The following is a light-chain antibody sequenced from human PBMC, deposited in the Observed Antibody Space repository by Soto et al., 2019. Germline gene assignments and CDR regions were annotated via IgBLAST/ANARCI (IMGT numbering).Light chain of an antibody. Sequence: EILMTQSPATLAVSPLEIAALSFRASQSISSHLAWYQQKPGQAPRLLIYGASTRATGIPSRFSGSGSGTDFTLTISSLQPEDFAIYYCQQANSFPLTFGGGTKVDI. CDR1: QSISSH. V-gene: IGKV3-15*01. CDR2: GAS. CDR3: QQANSFPLT. J-gene: IGKJ4*01.